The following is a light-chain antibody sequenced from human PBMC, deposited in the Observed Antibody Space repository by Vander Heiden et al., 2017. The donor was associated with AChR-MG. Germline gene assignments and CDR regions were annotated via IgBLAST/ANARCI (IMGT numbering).Light chain of an antibody. Sequence: DIQMTQSPSYRSASVGDRVTITCRASHNISRILNWFQQKPGKAPNLLIYAASYLENGVPSRFSGSGSGTDFTLTISSLQPDDFATYYCQQSHSTPFTFGPGTKVDIK. CDR3: QQSHSTPFT. V-gene: IGKV1-39*01. CDR2: AAS. J-gene: IGKJ3*01. CDR1: HNISRI.